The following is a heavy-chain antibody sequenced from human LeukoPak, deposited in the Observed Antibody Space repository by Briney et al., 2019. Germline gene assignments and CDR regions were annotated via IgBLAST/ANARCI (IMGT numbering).Heavy chain of an antibody. CDR2: ISSSSSYI. J-gene: IGHJ4*02. CDR3: ARDPSTIYNSGSYGDY. D-gene: IGHD1-26*01. V-gene: IGHV3-21*01. Sequence: GGSLRLSCAASGFTFSSYSMNWVRQAPGKGLEWVSSISSSSSYIYYADSVKGRFTISRDNAKTSLYLQMNSLRAEDTAVYYCARDPSTIYNSGSYGDYWGQGTLVTVSS. CDR1: GFTFSSYS.